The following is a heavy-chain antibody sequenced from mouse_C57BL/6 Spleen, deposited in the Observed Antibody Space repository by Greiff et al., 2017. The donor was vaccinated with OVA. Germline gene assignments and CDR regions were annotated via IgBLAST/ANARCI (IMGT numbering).Heavy chain of an antibody. CDR2: ISTGSSTI. V-gene: IGHV5-17*01. CDR1: GFTFSDYG. CDR3: ARNWGYAMDY. J-gene: IGHJ4*01. D-gene: IGHD4-1*01. Sequence: EVKVVESGGGLVKPGGSLKLSCAASGFTFSDYGMHWVRQAPEKGLEWVAYISTGSSTIYYADTVKGRFTISRDNAKNTLFLRMTSLRSEDTAMYYCARNWGYAMDYWGQGTSVTVSS.